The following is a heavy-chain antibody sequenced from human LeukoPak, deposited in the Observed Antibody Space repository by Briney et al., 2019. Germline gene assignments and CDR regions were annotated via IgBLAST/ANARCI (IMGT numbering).Heavy chain of an antibody. J-gene: IGHJ3*02. CDR2: IKKDGSDK. CDR3: ARDERDIVVVPAALNAFDI. CDR1: GFTFSSSW. Sequence: PGGSLRLSCAASGFTFSSSWMTWVRQAPGKGLEWVANIKKDGSDKNYVDSVKGRFTISRDNAKNSLFLQMNSLRAEDTAVYYCARDERDIVVVPAALNAFDIWGQGTMVTVSS. D-gene: IGHD2-2*01. V-gene: IGHV3-7*03.